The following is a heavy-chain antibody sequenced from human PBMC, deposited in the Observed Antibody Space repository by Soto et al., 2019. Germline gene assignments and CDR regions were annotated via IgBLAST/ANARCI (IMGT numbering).Heavy chain of an antibody. Sequence: GGSLRLSCAASGLIFSNYKMHWVRQAPGKGLVWVSRINTDGSIIDYADSVKGRFTVSRDNAKNKLYLQMNSLRADDTAVYYCARDTDGLHYWGQGTLVTVSS. V-gene: IGHV3-74*01. CDR2: INTDGSII. CDR3: ARDTDGLHY. J-gene: IGHJ4*02. CDR1: GLIFSNYK.